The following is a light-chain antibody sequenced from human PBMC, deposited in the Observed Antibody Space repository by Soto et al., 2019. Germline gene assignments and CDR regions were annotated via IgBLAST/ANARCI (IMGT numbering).Light chain of an antibody. CDR1: SSNIGKNF. V-gene: IGLV1-51*02. Sequence: QSVLTQPPSVSAAPGQKVTISCSGGSSNIGKNFVSWYQQFPGTAPKVLIYENNKRLSGIPDRFSGSKSGTSVTLGITGLQTGDEAFYYCASWDSSLYGVVFGGGTKLTVL. CDR3: ASWDSSLYGVV. J-gene: IGLJ2*01. CDR2: ENN.